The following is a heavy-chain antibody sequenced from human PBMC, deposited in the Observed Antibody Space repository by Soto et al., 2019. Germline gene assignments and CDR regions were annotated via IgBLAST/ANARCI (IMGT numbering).Heavy chain of an antibody. CDR3: AREDMSGTYYFDS. CDR2: VYYSGIT. Sequence: QVQLQESGPQLVRPSETLSLSCSVSGGSVSSQTHFWTWIRQAPGKGLEWIGYVYYSGITNSNPSLKSRVTISADTPNNKIYLTLTSVTAADTAVYYCAREDMSGTYYFDSWGQGTRVTVSS. D-gene: IGHD1-26*01. CDR1: GGSVSSQTHF. V-gene: IGHV4-61*01. J-gene: IGHJ4*02.